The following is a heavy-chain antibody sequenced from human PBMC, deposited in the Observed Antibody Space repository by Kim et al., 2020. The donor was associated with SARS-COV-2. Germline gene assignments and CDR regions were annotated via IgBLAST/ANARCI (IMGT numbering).Heavy chain of an antibody. CDR2: IRSKPNNYAT. Sequence: GGSLRLSCAASGFTFSGSTMHWVRQASGKGLVWVGRIRSKPNNYATAYAASVQGRFTISRYDSKNTAYLQMSSLKTEDTAVYYCTRVNPIAGGWYDAFDIWLQGTMVTVSS. D-gene: IGHD6-19*01. V-gene: IGHV3-73*01. CDR1: GFTFSGST. CDR3: TRVNPIAGGWYDAFDI. J-gene: IGHJ3*02.